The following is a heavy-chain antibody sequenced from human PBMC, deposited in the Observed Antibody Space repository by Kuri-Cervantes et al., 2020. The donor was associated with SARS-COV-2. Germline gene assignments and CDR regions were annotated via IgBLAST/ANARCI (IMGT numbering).Heavy chain of an antibody. Sequence: ASVKVSCKASGYTFSTYDINWVRQASGQGLEWMGWINPNSGGTNYAQKFQGRVTMTRDTSISTAYMELSRLRSDDTAVYYCARVVVVLGSDAFDTWGQGTMVTVSS. CDR3: ARVVVVLGSDAFDT. CDR1: GYTFSTYD. J-gene: IGHJ3*02. D-gene: IGHD2-15*01. V-gene: IGHV1-2*02. CDR2: INPNSGGT.